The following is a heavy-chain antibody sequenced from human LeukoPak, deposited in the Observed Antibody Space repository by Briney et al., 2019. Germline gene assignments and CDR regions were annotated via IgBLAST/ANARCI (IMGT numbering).Heavy chain of an antibody. V-gene: IGHV4-39*07. D-gene: IGHD3-22*01. CDR3: ARSGVWLLDAFDI. CDR1: GGSISSSSYY. J-gene: IGHJ3*02. Sequence: SETLSLTCTVSGGSISSSSYYWGWIRQPPGKGLEWIGSIYYSGSTYYNPSLKSRVTISVDTSKNQFSLKLSSVTAADTAVYYCARSGVWLLDAFDIWGQGTMVTVSS. CDR2: IYYSGST.